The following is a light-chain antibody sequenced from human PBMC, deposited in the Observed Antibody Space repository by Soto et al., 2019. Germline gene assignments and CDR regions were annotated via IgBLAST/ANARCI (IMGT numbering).Light chain of an antibody. V-gene: IGKV2-28*01. J-gene: IGKJ3*01. CDR1: QSLLHSNGYNY. CDR2: LGS. CDR3: MQALQTPLT. Sequence: DLVMTQSPLSLPVTPGEPASISCRSSQSLLHSNGYNYLDWYLQKPGQSPQLLIYLGSHRASGVPDRFSGSGSXXXFTLIISRVEAEDVGVYYCMQALQTPLTFGPGTKVDIK.